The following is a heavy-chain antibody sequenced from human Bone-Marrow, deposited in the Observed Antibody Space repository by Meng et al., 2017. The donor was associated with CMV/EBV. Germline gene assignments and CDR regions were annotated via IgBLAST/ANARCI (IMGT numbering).Heavy chain of an antibody. J-gene: IGHJ4*02. CDR1: GGSISSGDYY. Sequence: VKRKEYGPGLLKPSHTLSLNWTVSGGSISSGDYYWSWIRKPPGKDLEWIGYLYFSGSTYYNPSLKSRVTISVDMSKNQFSLKLSSVTAADTAVYYCARIAVAFDYWGQGTLVTVSS. CDR3: ARIAVAFDY. D-gene: IGHD6-19*01. V-gene: IGHV4-30-4*08. CDR2: LYFSGST.